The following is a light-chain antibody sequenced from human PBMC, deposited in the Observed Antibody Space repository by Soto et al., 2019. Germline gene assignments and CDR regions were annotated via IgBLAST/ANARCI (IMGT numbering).Light chain of an antibody. CDR2: GAT. CDR1: ESLSNNY. J-gene: IGKJ5*01. CDR3: QHYGRLPIT. Sequence: EIVLTQSPGTLSLSPGERATLSCRSSESLSNNYLAWYKQKSGQAPRLLISGATTRASGIPDRFSGSGSGTDFTLSINRLEPEAFVVYFCQHYGRLPITFGQGTRLEIK. V-gene: IGKV3-20*01.